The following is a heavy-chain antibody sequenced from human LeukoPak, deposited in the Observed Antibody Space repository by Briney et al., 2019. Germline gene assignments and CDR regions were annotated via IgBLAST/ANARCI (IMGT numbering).Heavy chain of an antibody. D-gene: IGHD2-15*01. CDR3: ARIRLYRPRDYYYYYYMDV. CDR2: INHSGST. Sequence: SETLSLTCVVYGGSFSGYYWSWIRQSPGKGLEWIGEINHSGSTNYNPSLKSRVTISVDTSKNQFSLKLSPVTAADTAVYYCARIRLYRPRDYYYYYYMDVWGKGTTVTVSS. J-gene: IGHJ6*03. CDR1: GGSFSGYY. V-gene: IGHV4-34*01.